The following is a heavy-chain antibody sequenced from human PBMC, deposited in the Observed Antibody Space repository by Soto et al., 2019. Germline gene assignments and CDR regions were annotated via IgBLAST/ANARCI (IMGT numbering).Heavy chain of an antibody. CDR1: GFTFSSYA. CDR2: ISYDGSNK. Sequence: GGSLRLSCAASGFTFSSYAMHWVRQAPGKGLEWVAVISYDGSNKYYADSVKGRFTISRDNSKNTLYLQMNSLRAEDTAVYYCARKGLELRSGMDVWGQGTTVTVSS. V-gene: IGHV3-30-3*01. D-gene: IGHD1-7*01. CDR3: ARKGLELRSGMDV. J-gene: IGHJ6*02.